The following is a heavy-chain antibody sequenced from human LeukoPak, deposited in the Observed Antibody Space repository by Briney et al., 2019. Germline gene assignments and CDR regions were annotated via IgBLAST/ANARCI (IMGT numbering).Heavy chain of an antibody. V-gene: IGHV3-48*03. CDR2: ISSGAI. J-gene: IGHJ4*02. CDR3: VRERTGDLGEETLFGGAPFDY. D-gene: IGHD3-16*01. CDR1: GFSFSNYE. Sequence: GRSLRLSCVGSGFSFSNYEMNWVRQAPGKGLEWLSGISSGAIYYADSVKGRFTISRDDARKSVFLQMSSLRADDTAVYYCVRERTGDLGEETLFGGAPFDYWGEGTLVTVSS.